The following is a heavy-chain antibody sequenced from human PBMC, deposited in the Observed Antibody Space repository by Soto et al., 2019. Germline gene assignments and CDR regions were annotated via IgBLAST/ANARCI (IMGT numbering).Heavy chain of an antibody. CDR2: ISGGGGST. V-gene: IGHV3-23*01. J-gene: IGHJ4*02. CDR3: GKRNEGSEFDY. CDR1: GFTFSSYA. D-gene: IGHD1-1*01. Sequence: EVQLLESGGGLVQPGGSLRLSCAASGFTFSSYAMNWVRQAPGKGLEWVTVISGGGGSTYYADSVKGRFTISRDNSKNTLYRQMTRLRARATAVYYWGKRNEGSEFDYGGQGTLVTVSS.